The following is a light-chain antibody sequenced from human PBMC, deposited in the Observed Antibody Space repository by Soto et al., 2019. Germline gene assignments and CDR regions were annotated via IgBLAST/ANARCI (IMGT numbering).Light chain of an antibody. Sequence: ERVMTQSPVTLPVSPGESVTLSWRASQSVGTNLAWYQQKPGQAPSLLIYGVSTRATGIPTRFSGSGSGRQFTLTISSLQSEDFAVYYCQQYNNWPQTFGQGTKVDIK. J-gene: IGKJ1*01. CDR2: GVS. CDR3: QQYNNWPQT. CDR1: QSVGTN. V-gene: IGKV3-15*01.